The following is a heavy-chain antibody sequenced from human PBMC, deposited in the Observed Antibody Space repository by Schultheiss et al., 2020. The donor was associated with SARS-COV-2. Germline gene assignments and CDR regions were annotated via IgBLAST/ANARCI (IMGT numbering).Heavy chain of an antibody. V-gene: IGHV3-21*01. CDR1: GFTFSTYS. CDR3: ARYENYYDSSGYDY. CDR2: ISSSTTYI. D-gene: IGHD3-22*01. J-gene: IGHJ4*02. Sequence: GGSLRLSCAASGFTFSTYSMNWVRQAPGKGLEWVSSISSSTTYIYYTDSVKGRFTISRDNAKNSLYLQMNSLRAEDTAVYYCARYENYYDSSGYDYWGQGTLVTVSS.